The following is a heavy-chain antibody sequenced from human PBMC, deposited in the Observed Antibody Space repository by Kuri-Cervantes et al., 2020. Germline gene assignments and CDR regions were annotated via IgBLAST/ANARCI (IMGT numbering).Heavy chain of an antibody. V-gene: IGHV3-21*01. CDR1: GFTFSSYS. Sequence: GESLKISCAASGFTFSSYSMNWVRQAPGKGLEWVSSISSSSSYIYYADSVKGRFTISRDNAKNSLYLQMNSLRAEDTAVYYYAKDPNYGFDYWGQGTLVTVSS. D-gene: IGHD4/OR15-4a*01. CDR2: ISSSSSYI. CDR3: AKDPNYGFDY. J-gene: IGHJ4*02.